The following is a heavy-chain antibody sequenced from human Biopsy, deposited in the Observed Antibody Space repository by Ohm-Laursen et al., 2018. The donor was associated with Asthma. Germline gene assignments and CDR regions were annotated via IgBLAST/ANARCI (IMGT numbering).Heavy chain of an antibody. D-gene: IGHD3-22*01. CDR3: AKVRSDWVITESFDY. V-gene: IGHV3-9*01. CDR1: GFKFDEYT. J-gene: IGHJ4*02. Sequence: SLRLSCAASGFKFDEYTMHWVRQAPGKGLEWVSGISWNSATIGYADSVEGRFTISRDDAKNSVFLHMDSLRPEDTAFYYCAKVRSDWVITESFDYSGQGVLVTVSS. CDR2: ISWNSATI.